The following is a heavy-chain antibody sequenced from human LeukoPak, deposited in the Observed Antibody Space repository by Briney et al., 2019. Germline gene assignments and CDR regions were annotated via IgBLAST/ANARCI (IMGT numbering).Heavy chain of an antibody. CDR3: ARGLGRTTMVTRGGVRFDY. D-gene: IGHD5-18*01. V-gene: IGHV1-8*01. CDR1: GYTFTSYD. J-gene: IGHJ4*02. Sequence: ASVKVSCKASGYTFTSYDINWVRQATGQGLEWMGWMNPNSGNTGSAQKFQGRVTMTRNTSIGTAYMELSSLRSEDTAVYYCARGLGRTTMVTRGGVRFDYWGQGTLVTVSS. CDR2: MNPNSGNT.